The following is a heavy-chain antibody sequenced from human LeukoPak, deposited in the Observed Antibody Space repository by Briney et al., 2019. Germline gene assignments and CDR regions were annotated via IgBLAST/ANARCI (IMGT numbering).Heavy chain of an antibody. V-gene: IGHV4-34*12. Sequence: SETLSLTCAVYDESFSGYFWSWIRQPPGKGLEWIGQFFLSGGPNYRPSLRSRVTISVDRSKSQFSLKMASVTAADTAIYYCVRNGRYCLDYWGQGTLVTVSS. CDR3: VRNGRYCLDY. J-gene: IGHJ4*02. D-gene: IGHD1-14*01. CDR1: DESFSGYF. CDR2: FFLSGGP.